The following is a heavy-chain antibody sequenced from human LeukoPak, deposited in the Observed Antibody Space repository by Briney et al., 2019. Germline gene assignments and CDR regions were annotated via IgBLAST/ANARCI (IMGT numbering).Heavy chain of an antibody. D-gene: IGHD5-18*01. V-gene: IGHV7-4-1*02. CDR1: GYTFTSYD. J-gene: IGHJ6*02. Sequence: ASVKVSCKASGYTFTSYDINWVRQATGQGLEWMGWINTNTGNPTYAQGFTGRFVFSLDTSVSTAYLQISSLKAEDTAVYYCARDGYSYGWDYYGMDVWGQGTTVTVSS. CDR3: ARDGYSYGWDYYGMDV. CDR2: INTNTGNP.